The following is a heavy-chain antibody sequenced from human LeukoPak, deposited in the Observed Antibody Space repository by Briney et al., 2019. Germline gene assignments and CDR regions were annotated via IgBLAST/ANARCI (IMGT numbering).Heavy chain of an antibody. CDR2: INPGGGST. J-gene: IGHJ4*02. D-gene: IGHD2-15*01. V-gene: IGHV1-46*01. CDR1: GYTFTSYY. CDR3: ARDGVNRYCSGGSCQGVPAIAYYFDY. Sequence: GASVKVSCKASGYTFTSYYMHWVRQAPGQGLEWMGIINPGGGSTGYAQKFQGRVTMTRDTSTSTVYMELSSLRSEDTAVYYCARDGVNRYCSGGSCQGVPAIAYYFDYWGQGTLVTVSS.